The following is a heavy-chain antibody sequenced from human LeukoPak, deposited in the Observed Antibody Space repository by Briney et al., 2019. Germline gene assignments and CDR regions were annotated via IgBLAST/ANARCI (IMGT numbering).Heavy chain of an antibody. D-gene: IGHD4-23*01. J-gene: IGHJ5*01. CDR3: AKKMISGGNNWFDS. CDR2: ITWSGSST. CDR1: GFTFSSYA. V-gene: IGHV3-23*01. Sequence: PGGSLRLSCAASGFTFSSYAMSWVRQAPGKGLEWVSGITWSGSSTFYGDSVKGRFTISRDNSKNTLYLQMTSLRAEDTAVYYCAKKMISGGNNWFDSWGQGTLVTVSS.